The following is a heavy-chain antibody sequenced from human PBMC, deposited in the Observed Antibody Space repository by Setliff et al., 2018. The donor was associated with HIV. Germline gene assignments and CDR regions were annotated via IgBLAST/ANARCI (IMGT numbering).Heavy chain of an antibody. J-gene: IGHJ4*02. D-gene: IGHD3-10*01. CDR1: GGSFSGYY. CDR2: INHSGNT. V-gene: IGHV4-34*01. Sequence: ASETLSLTCAVYGGSFSGYYWSWIRQPPGKGLEWIGEINHSGNTNYNPSLKSRVTISVDTSKNQFSLNLSSVTAADTAMYYCARQGLTMNRGVPAPILYYFDYWGPGILVTVSS. CDR3: ARQGLTMNRGVPAPILYYFDY.